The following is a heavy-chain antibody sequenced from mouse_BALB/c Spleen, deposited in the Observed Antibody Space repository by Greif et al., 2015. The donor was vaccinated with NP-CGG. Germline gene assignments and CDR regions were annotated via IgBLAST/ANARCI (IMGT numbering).Heavy chain of an antibody. CDR3: ARPGVKGTAWFAY. CDR2: INPDSSTI. V-gene: IGHV4-1*02. J-gene: IGHJ3*01. CDR1: GFDFSRYW. D-gene: IGHD3-3*01. Sequence: VQLKESGGGLVQPGGSLKLSCAASGFDFSRYWMSWVRQAPGKGLEWIGEINPDSSTINYTPSLKDKFIISRDNAKNTLYLQMSKVRSEDTALYYCARPGVKGTAWFAYWGQGTLVTVSA.